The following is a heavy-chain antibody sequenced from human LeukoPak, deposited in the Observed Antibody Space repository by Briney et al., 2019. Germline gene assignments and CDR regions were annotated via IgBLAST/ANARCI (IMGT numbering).Heavy chain of an antibody. D-gene: IGHD6-6*01. Sequence: PGGSLKLSWPAPGFTFGTIDMTWFGRAPGKGLEWASGVSGSGDRTHYADSVKGRFTISRDNSKNTLYLQMNSLRVEDTAVYYCARDGSSSGVDNWFDPWGQGTLVTVSS. CDR1: GFTFGTID. CDR2: VSGSGDRT. V-gene: IGHV3-23*01. CDR3: ARDGSSSGVDNWFDP. J-gene: IGHJ5*02.